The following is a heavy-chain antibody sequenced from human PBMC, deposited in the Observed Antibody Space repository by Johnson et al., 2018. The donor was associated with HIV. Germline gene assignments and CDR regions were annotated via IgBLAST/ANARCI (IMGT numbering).Heavy chain of an antibody. J-gene: IGHJ3*02. D-gene: IGHD1-26*01. Sequence: VQLVESGGGVVQPGGSLRLSCAASGFTFSNAWMNWVRQPPGKGLEWVGRIKSKTDGGTTDYAAPVKGRFSISRDDSKKTLYVQMNSLKTWVTAVYYCAKDAIEWELRAFDIWGQGTMVTVSS. CDR1: GFTFSNAW. CDR3: AKDAIEWELRAFDI. CDR2: IKSKTDGGTT. V-gene: IGHV3-15*01.